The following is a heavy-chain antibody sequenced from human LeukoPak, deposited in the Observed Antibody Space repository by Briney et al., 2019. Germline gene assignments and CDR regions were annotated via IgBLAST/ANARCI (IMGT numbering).Heavy chain of an antibody. Sequence: GGSLRLSCAASGFTFSSYAMSWVRQAPGKGLEWVSAISGSGGSTYYADSVKGRFTISRDNSKNTLYLQMNSLRAEDTAVYYCAKGAAYYYDSSGYYSFDYWGQGTLVTVSS. CDR2: ISGSGGST. J-gene: IGHJ4*02. CDR1: GFTFSSYA. CDR3: AKGAAYYYDSSGYYSFDY. V-gene: IGHV3-23*01. D-gene: IGHD3-22*01.